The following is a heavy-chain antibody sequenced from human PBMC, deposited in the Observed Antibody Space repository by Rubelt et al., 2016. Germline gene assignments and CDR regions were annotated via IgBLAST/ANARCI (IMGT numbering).Heavy chain of an antibody. CDR3: ARDIREVGATLYFDY. CDR2: MNQDGSTT. V-gene: IGHV3-7*03. D-gene: IGHD1-26*01. J-gene: IGHJ4*02. CDR1: GFTFGTYW. Sequence: EVQLVESGGGLVKPGGSLRLSCAASGFTFGTYWMSWVRQTPGKGLEWVANMNQDGSTTYYGDSLKGRFTISRDNAKNSLYLQMSSLRAEDTAVYYCARDIREVGATLYFDYWGQGTLVTVSS.